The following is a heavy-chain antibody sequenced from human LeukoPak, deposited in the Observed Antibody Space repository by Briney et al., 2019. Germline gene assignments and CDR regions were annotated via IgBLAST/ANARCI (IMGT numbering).Heavy chain of an antibody. CDR3: ARYHASLGSSRNYYYYYMDV. V-gene: IGHV1-18*01. J-gene: IGHJ6*03. Sequence: ASVKVSCKASGYTFTSYGISWVRQAPGQGLEWMGWISAYNGNTNYAQKLQGRVTMTTDTSTSTAYMELRSLRSDDTAVYYCARYHASLGSSRNYYYYYMDVWGKGTTVAVSS. CDR2: ISAYNGNT. CDR1: GYTFTSYG. D-gene: IGHD6-13*01.